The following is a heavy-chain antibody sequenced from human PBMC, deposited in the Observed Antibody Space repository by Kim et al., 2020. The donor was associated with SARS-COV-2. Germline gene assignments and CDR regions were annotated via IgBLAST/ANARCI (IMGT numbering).Heavy chain of an antibody. Sequence: GGYLRLSCAASGITFNTNAMNWVRQAPGKGLEWVSIITGSGDDTYYADSVKGRFTISRDNSKNTLYLQMNSLRAEDTAVYYCAKALSSNYWLFDFWGRGTLVTVSA. CDR1: GITFNTNA. CDR3: AKALSSNYWLFDF. CDR2: ITGSGDDT. D-gene: IGHD4-4*01. V-gene: IGHV3-23*01. J-gene: IGHJ2*01.